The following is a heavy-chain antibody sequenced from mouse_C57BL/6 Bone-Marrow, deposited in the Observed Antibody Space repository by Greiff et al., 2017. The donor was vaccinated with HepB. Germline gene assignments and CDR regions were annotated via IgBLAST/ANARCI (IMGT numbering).Heavy chain of an antibody. D-gene: IGHD1-1*01. CDR2: IYPRSGNT. CDR3: ARSCYWAMDY. CDR1: GYTFTSYG. J-gene: IGHJ4*01. V-gene: IGHV1-81*01. Sequence: VQLQESGAELARPGASVKLSCKASGYTFTSYGISWVKQRTGQGLEWIGEIYPRSGNTYYNEKFKGKATLTADKSSSTAYMELRSLTSEDSAVYFCARSCYWAMDYWGQGTSVTVSS.